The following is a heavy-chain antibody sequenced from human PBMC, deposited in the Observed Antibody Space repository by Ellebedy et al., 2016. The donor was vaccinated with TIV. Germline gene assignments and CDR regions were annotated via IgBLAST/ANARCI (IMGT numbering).Heavy chain of an antibody. Sequence: GESLKISCAASGFTLSSFEMNWVRQAPGKGLERVSYISSSGSVMYYADSVKGRLTISRDNAKNSLYLQMNSLRAEDTAVYCSARVDSPPYGMDVWGQGTMVTVSS. J-gene: IGHJ6*02. CDR1: GFTLSSFE. D-gene: IGHD2-21*01. CDR2: ISSSGSVM. V-gene: IGHV3-48*03. CDR3: ARVDSPPYGMDV.